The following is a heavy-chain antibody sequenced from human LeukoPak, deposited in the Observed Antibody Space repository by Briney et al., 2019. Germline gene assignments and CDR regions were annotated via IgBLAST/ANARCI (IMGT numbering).Heavy chain of an antibody. Sequence: GGSLRLSCAASGFPVSSNYMSWVRQAPGKGLEWVSVIYSGGSTYYADSVKGRFTISRDNSKNTLHLQMNSLRAEDTAVYYCARAVDDYVWGSYRPPGHWGQGTLVTVSS. J-gene: IGHJ4*02. CDR1: GFPVSSNY. D-gene: IGHD3-16*02. V-gene: IGHV3-53*01. CDR3: ARAVDDYVWGSYRPPGH. CDR2: IYSGGST.